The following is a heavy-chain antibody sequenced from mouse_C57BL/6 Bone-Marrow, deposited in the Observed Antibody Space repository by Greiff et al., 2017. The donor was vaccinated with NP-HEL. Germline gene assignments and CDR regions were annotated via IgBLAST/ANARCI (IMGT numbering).Heavy chain of an antibody. CDR2: IYPGSGST. V-gene: IGHV1-55*01. D-gene: IGHD1-1*01. Sequence: VQLQQPGAELVKPGASVKMSCKASGYTFTSYWITWVKQRPGQGLEWIGDIYPGSGSTNYNEKFKSKATLTVDTSSSTAYMQLSSLTSEDSAVYYCASTVVATDYYAMDYWGQGTSVTVSS. J-gene: IGHJ4*01. CDR1: GYTFTSYW. CDR3: ASTVVATDYYAMDY.